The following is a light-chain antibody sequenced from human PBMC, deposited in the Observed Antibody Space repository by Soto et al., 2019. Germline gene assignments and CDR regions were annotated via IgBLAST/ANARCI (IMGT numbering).Light chain of an antibody. CDR3: CSYARSNSWV. V-gene: IGLV2-23*01. Sequence: QSALTQPASVSGSPGQSITISCTGASSDVGNYNLVSWYQQHPGKAPKLMIYEGSNRPSGVSNRFSGSKSGNTASLTISGLQAEDEADYYCCSYARSNSWVFGGGPKLTVL. CDR2: EGS. J-gene: IGLJ3*02. CDR1: SSDVGNYNL.